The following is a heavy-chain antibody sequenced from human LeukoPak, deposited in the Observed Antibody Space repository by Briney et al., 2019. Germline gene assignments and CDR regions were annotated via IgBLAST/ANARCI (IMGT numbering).Heavy chain of an antibody. CDR2: FGTRSSSI. CDR1: GFTFSSHS. Sequence: GGSLRLSCAASGFTFSSHSMNWVRPAPGKGLEWVSSFGTRSSSIYYADPVKGRFTISRDNARNSLYLQMNSLKAEDTAVYYCARERDEGFDYWGQGTLVTVSS. CDR3: ARERDEGFDY. J-gene: IGHJ4*02. V-gene: IGHV3-21*01. D-gene: IGHD5-24*01.